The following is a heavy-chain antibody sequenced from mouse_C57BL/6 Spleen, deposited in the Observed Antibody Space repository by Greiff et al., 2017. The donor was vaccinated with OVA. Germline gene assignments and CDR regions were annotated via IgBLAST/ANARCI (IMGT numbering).Heavy chain of an antibody. CDR2: IWWDDDK. V-gene: IGHV8-8*01. Sequence: QVTLKVSGPGILQPSQTLSLTCSFSGFSLSTFGMGVGWIRQPSGKGLEWLAHIWWDDDKYYNPALKSRLTISKDTSKNQVFLKIANVDTADTATYYCARESPYYYGSSYEGYYAMDYWGQGTSVTVSS. CDR1: GFSLSTFGMG. D-gene: IGHD1-1*01. CDR3: ARESPYYYGSSYEGYYAMDY. J-gene: IGHJ4*01.